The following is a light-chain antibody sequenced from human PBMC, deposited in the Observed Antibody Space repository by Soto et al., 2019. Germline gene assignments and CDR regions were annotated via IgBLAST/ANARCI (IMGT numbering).Light chain of an antibody. CDR2: DAS. Sequence: DIQMTQSPSSLSASVGDRVTITCRASQDIDNYLNWYQQKPGKAPKLLIYDASNLETGFPSRFSGSGSGTDFTFTISSLQPEDIGTYYCQQYDNLPFTFGPGTKVDIK. CDR1: QDIDNY. CDR3: QQYDNLPFT. V-gene: IGKV1-33*01. J-gene: IGKJ3*01.